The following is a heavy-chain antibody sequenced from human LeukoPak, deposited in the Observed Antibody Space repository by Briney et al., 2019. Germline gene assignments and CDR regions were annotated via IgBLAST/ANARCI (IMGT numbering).Heavy chain of an antibody. CDR1: GFTFSSYA. V-gene: IGHV3-30*04. J-gene: IGHJ4*02. Sequence: GGPLRLSCTASGFTFSSYAMHWVRQAPGKALEWWAVISYDGSNKYYADSVKGRFTISRDNSKNPLYLQMNSLRAEETAVYYCATGGDYYGSGSYLYWGQGTLVTVSS. D-gene: IGHD3-10*01. CDR3: ATGGDYYGSGSYLY. CDR2: ISYDGSNK.